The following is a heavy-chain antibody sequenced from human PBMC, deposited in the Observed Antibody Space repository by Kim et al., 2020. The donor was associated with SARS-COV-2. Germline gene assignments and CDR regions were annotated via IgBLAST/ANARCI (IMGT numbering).Heavy chain of an antibody. V-gene: IGHV4-31*03. CDR1: GGSISSGGYY. CDR2: IYYSGST. D-gene: IGHD6-13*01. J-gene: IGHJ3*02. CDR3: ARSPGIAATYAFDI. Sequence: SETLSLTCTVSGGSISSGGYYWSWIRQHPGKGLEWIGYIYYSGSTYYNPSLKSRVTISVDTSKNQFSLKLSSVTAADTAVYYCARSPGIAATYAFDIWGQGTMVTVSS.